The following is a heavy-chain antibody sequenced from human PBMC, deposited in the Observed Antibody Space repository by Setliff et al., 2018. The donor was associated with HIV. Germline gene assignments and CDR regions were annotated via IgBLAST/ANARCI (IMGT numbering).Heavy chain of an antibody. Sequence: GGSLRLSCAASGFTFSSYAMAWVRQAPGKGLEWVSAISGSGGSTYYADSVKGRFTISRDKSKNTVYLQMYSLRAEDTASYYCAKDRVGYCSSISCPGGFDYWGQGTLVTVSS. CDR1: GFTFSSYA. J-gene: IGHJ4*02. V-gene: IGHV3-23*01. CDR3: AKDRVGYCSSISCPGGFDY. CDR2: ISGSGGST. D-gene: IGHD2-2*03.